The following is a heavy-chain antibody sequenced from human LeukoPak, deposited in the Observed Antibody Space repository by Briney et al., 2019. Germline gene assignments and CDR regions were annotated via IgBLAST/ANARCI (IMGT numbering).Heavy chain of an antibody. J-gene: IGHJ6*03. CDR2: IHYSGSA. Sequence: PSETLSLTCIVSGYSISSGYYWGWIRQPPGKGLEWIATIHYSGSAYYNPSLKSRVTISLDTSKNQFSLKLRSVTAADTAVYYCARETSQKGAHYMDVWGKGTTVTISS. V-gene: IGHV4-38-2*02. D-gene: IGHD3-16*01. CDR3: ARETSQKGAHYMDV. CDR1: GYSISSGYY.